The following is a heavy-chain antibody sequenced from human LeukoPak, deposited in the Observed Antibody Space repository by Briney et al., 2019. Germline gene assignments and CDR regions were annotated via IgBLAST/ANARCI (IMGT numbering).Heavy chain of an antibody. V-gene: IGHV3-21*01. D-gene: IGHD2-15*01. J-gene: IGHJ4*02. CDR2: ISSSSSYI. Sequence: GGSLRLSCGASGFTFSSYSMNWVRQAPGKGLEWVSSISSSSSYIYYADSVKGRFTISRDNVKNSLYLQMNSLRAEDTAVYYCAKSGASGRYFDYWGQGTLVTVSS. CDR3: AKSGASGRYFDY. CDR1: GFTFSSYS.